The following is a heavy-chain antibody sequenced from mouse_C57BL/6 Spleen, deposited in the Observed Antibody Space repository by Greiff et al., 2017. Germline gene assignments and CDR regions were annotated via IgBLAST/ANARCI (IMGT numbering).Heavy chain of an antibody. J-gene: IGHJ3*01. CDR2: ISNGGGST. V-gene: IGHV5-12*01. D-gene: IGHD1-1*01. CDR3: ARPDYYGSTPRFAY. Sequence: EVKVVESGGGLVQPGGSLKLSCAASGFTFSDYYMYWVRQTPEKRLEWVAYISNGGGSTYYPDTVKGRFTISRDNAKNTLYLQMSRLKSEDTAMYYCARPDYYGSTPRFAYWGQGTLVTVSA. CDR1: GFTFSDYY.